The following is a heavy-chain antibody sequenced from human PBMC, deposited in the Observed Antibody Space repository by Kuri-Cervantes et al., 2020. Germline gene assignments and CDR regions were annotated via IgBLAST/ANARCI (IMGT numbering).Heavy chain of an antibody. V-gene: IGHV3-48*01. J-gene: IGHJ3*02. CDR1: GFTFSNYY. Sequence: GESLKISCAASGFTFSNYYMNWVRQAPGKGLEWVSSISGSSSTIHYADSVKGRFTISRDNAKNSLYLQMNSLRAEDTALYYCAKFILGAFDIWGQGTMVTVSS. CDR2: ISGSSSTI. CDR3: AKFILGAFDI. D-gene: IGHD3-16*02.